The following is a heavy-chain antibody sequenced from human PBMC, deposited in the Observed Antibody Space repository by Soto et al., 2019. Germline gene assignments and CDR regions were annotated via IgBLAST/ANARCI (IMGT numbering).Heavy chain of an antibody. CDR1: GASVTSSTYY. V-gene: IGHV4-39*07. CDR3: ARRTWGMDV. CDR2: IFHSGNT. J-gene: IGHJ6*02. Sequence: SETLSLTCTVTGASVTSSTYYWGWIRQPPGKGLEWIGRIFHSGNTYYNPSLKSRVTMSVDTSKNQFSLNLGSVTAADTAVYYCARRTWGMDVWGQGTTVTVSS. D-gene: IGHD2-8*01.